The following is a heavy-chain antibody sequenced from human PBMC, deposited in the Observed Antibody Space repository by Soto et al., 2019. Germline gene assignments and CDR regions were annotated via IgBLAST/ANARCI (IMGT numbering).Heavy chain of an antibody. D-gene: IGHD7-27*01. V-gene: IGHV3-48*01. CDR3: ARDLSWGSNWYYYMDV. CDR2: ISSSSSVI. Sequence: GGSLSLSCATSGFILSDCAMNWVRQAPGKGLEWVSYISSSSSVIDYADSVKGRFTVSRDNARNSLYLQMNSLRAEDTAVYCCARDLSWGSNWYYYMDVWGKGTTVTVSS. J-gene: IGHJ6*03. CDR1: GFILSDCA.